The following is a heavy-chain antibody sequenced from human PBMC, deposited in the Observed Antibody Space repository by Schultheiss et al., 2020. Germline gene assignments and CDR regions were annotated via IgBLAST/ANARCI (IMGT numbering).Heavy chain of an antibody. Sequence: GGSLRLSCAASGVTFSTQWMDWVRHAPGKGLEWVSAISGSGGSTYYADSVKGRFTISRDNSKNTLYLQMNSLRAEDTAVYYCANTAIGYWGQGTLVTVSS. CDR1: GVTFSTQW. J-gene: IGHJ4*02. V-gene: IGHV3-23*01. D-gene: IGHD4-17*01. CDR3: ANTAIGY. CDR2: ISGSGGST.